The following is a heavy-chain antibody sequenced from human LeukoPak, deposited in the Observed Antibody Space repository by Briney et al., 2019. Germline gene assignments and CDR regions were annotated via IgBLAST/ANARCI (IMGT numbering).Heavy chain of an antibody. V-gene: IGHV4-30-2*01. CDR3: ARANYDFWSGSQRYWFDP. J-gene: IGHJ5*02. CDR2: IYHSGST. Sequence: PSETLSLTCTVSGGSISSGGYSWSWIRQPPGKGLEWIGYIYHSGSTYYNPSLKSRVTISVDRSKNQFSLKLSSVTAADTAVYYCARANYDFWSGSQRYWFDPWGQGTLVTVSS. CDR1: GGSISSGGYS. D-gene: IGHD3-3*01.